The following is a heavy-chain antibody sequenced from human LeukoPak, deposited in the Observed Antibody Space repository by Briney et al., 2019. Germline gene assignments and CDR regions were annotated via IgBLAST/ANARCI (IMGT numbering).Heavy chain of an antibody. J-gene: IGHJ3*02. CDR3: ARDIVVVPAALGYAFDI. D-gene: IGHD2-2*01. CDR2: MNPNSGNT. V-gene: IGHV1-8*01. CDR1: GYTFTSYD. Sequence: ASVKVSCKASGYTFTSYDINWVRQATGQGLEWMGWMNPNSGNTGYAQKFQGRVTMTRNTSISTDYMELSSLRSDDTAVYYCARDIVVVPAALGYAFDIWGQGTMVTVSS.